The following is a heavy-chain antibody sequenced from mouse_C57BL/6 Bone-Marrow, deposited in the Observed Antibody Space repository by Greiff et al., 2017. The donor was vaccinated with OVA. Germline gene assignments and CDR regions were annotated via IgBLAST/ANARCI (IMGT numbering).Heavy chain of an antibody. CDR2: IYPKNGVS. CDR3: ARGTGFDY. Sequence: VQLQQSGPELVKPGASVKISCKASGYSFTSYYMHWVKQSPGNILDWIGDIYPKNGVSSYNQKFKGKATLTVDKSSSTAYMELRSLTSEDSAVCYCARGTGFDYWGQGTTLTVSS. J-gene: IGHJ2*01. CDR1: GYSFTSYY. D-gene: IGHD3-3*01. V-gene: IGHV1-31*01.